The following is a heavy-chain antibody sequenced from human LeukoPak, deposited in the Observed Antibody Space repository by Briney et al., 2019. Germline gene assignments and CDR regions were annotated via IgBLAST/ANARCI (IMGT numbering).Heavy chain of an antibody. J-gene: IGHJ1*01. CDR2: IKSDGST. CDR3: ARAPSEIGGYYPEYFRH. Sequence: PGGSLRLSCAASGFTFSSYWMHWVRPAPGRWLVWGARIKSDGSTKYADSVKGRFTISRDNAKDTVSLQRTSLRAEDTGVYYCARAPSEIGGYYPEYFRHWGQGTLVIVSS. V-gene: IGHV3-74*03. D-gene: IGHD3-22*01. CDR1: GFTFSSYW.